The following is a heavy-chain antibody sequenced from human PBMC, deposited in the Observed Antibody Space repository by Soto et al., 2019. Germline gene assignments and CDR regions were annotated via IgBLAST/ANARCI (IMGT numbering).Heavy chain of an antibody. CDR2: IYHSGST. CDR1: GGPISSSNW. Sequence: VSGGPISSSNWWSWVRQPPGKGLEWIGEIYHSGSTNYNPSLKSRVTISVDKSKNQFSLKLSSVTAADTAVYYCARVSGSYYYGMDVWGQGTTVTVSS. D-gene: IGHD1-26*01. V-gene: IGHV4-4*02. J-gene: IGHJ6*02. CDR3: ARVSGSYYYGMDV.